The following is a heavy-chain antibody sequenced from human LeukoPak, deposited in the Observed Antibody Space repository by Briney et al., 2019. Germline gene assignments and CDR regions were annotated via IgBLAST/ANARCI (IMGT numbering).Heavy chain of an antibody. V-gene: IGHV4-59*12. CDR3: ARDYSSGSFDY. Sequence: SETLSLTCTVSGDSISSYYWSWIRQPPGKGLEWIGYIYYSGSTKYNPSLKSRVTMSLDTSKSQFSLQLNSVTPEDTAVYYCARDYSSGSFDYWGQGTLVTVSS. J-gene: IGHJ4*02. CDR1: GDSISSYY. CDR2: IYYSGST. D-gene: IGHD6-19*01.